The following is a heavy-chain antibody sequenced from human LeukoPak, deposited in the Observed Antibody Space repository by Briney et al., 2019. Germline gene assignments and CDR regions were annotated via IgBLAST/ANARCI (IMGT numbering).Heavy chain of an antibody. V-gene: IGHV3-30*02. D-gene: IGHD2-21*02. CDR1: GFTFSSYG. CDR2: IRYDGSNK. J-gene: IGHJ3*02. CDR3: ARDSLAYCGGDCDGRDAFDI. Sequence: GGSLRLSCAASGFTFSSYGMHWVRQAPGKGLEWVAFIRYDGSNKYYADSVKGRLTISRDNYKNTLYLQMNSLRAEDTAVYYCARDSLAYCGGDCDGRDAFDIWGQGTMVTVSS.